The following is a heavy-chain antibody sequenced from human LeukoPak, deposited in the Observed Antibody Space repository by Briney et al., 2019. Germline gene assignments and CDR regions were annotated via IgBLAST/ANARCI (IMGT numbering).Heavy chain of an antibody. CDR3: ARGPEYSSSFTDY. CDR1: GFTFSSYW. Sequence: GGSLRLSCVASGFTFSSYWMHWVRQDPRKGLVWVSRINGDGRSINYADSVRGRFTISRDNAKNSLYLQMNSLRAEDTAVYYCARGPEYSSSFTDYWGQGTLVTVSS. D-gene: IGHD6-6*01. CDR2: INGDGRSI. V-gene: IGHV3-74*01. J-gene: IGHJ4*02.